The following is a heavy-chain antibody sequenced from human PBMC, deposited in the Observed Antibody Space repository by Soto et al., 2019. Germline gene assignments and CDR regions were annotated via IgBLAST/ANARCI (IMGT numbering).Heavy chain of an antibody. D-gene: IGHD5-12*01. Sequence: QVQLVQSGAEVKKPGASVEVSCKFSGYNFINYGMTWVRQAPGQGLEWMGWISGSNGATKYAQRFQARVTLTTDTSTNTAYMELRSLRLDDTAVYYCARDSKWLIINGNWFDSWGQGTLVTVSS. V-gene: IGHV1-18*04. CDR3: ARDSKWLIINGNWFDS. J-gene: IGHJ5*01. CDR1: GYNFINYG. CDR2: ISGSNGAT.